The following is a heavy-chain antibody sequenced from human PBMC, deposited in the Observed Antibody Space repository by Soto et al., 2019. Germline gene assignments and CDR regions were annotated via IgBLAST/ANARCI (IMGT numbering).Heavy chain of an antibody. D-gene: IGHD3-10*01. CDR2: IIPIFGTA. J-gene: IGHJ4*02. CDR1: GGTFSSYA. CDR3: ARDPLYGSGSYSHFDY. Sequence: QVQLVQSGAEVQKPGSSVKVSCKAFGGTFSSYAISWVRQAPGQGLEWMGGIIPIFGTANYAQKFQGRVTITADESTSTAYMELSSLRSEDTAVYYCARDPLYGSGSYSHFDYWGQGTLVTVSS. V-gene: IGHV1-69*01.